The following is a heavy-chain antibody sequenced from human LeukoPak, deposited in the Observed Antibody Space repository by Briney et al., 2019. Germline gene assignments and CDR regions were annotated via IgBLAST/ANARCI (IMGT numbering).Heavy chain of an antibody. CDR1: GFTFSSYA. CDR2: ISGGGVST. D-gene: IGHD5-24*01. Sequence: GGSLRLSCAASGFTFSSYAMSWVRQAPGKGLEWVSVISGGGVSTYYADSVKGRFTISRDDSKNTLYLHMNSLRAEDTAVYYCAKDRRYAFLGDSFDIWGEGTMLTVSS. CDR3: AKDRRYAFLGDSFDI. V-gene: IGHV3-23*01. J-gene: IGHJ3*02.